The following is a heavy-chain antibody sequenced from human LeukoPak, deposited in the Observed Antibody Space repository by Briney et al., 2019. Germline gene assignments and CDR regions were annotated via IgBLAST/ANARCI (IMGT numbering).Heavy chain of an antibody. CDR2: IYTSGST. D-gene: IGHD2-2*01. J-gene: IGHJ4*02. V-gene: IGHV4-4*07. Sequence: KPSETLSLTCTVSGGSITIYYWSWIRQPAGKGLEWIGRIYTSGSTNYNPSLKSRVTISVDTSKNQFSLKLSSVTAADTAVYYCARERGCSSTSCYVSSYFDYWGQGTLVTVSS. CDR1: GGSITIYY. CDR3: ARERGCSSTSCYVSSYFDY.